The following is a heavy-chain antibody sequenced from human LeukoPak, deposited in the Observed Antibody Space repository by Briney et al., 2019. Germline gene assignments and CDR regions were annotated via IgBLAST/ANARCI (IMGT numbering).Heavy chain of an antibody. V-gene: IGHV4-34*01. CDR2: INHSGST. D-gene: IGHD3-22*01. CDR3: ARALAGRITMIVVVNKTKGAFDI. J-gene: IGHJ3*02. Sequence: PSETLSLTCAVYGGSFSGYYWSWSRQPPGRGLEWIGEINHSGSTNYNPSLKSRVTISVDTSKNQFSLKLSSVTAADTAVYYCARALAGRITMIVVVNKTKGAFDIWGQGTTVTVSS. CDR1: GGSFSGYY.